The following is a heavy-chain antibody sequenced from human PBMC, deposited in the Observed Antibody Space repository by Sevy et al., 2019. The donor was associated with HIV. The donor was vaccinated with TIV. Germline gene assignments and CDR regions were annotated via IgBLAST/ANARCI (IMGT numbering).Heavy chain of an antibody. Sequence: GGSLRLSCAASGFTFSSYSMNWVRQAPGKGLEWVSYISSSSSTIYYEDSVKGRFTISRDNAKNSLYLQMNSLRAEDTAVYYCASSSWLGGFDPWGQGTLVTVSS. D-gene: IGHD3-10*01. CDR2: ISSSSSTI. CDR1: GFTFSSYS. J-gene: IGHJ5*02. CDR3: ASSSWLGGFDP. V-gene: IGHV3-48*01.